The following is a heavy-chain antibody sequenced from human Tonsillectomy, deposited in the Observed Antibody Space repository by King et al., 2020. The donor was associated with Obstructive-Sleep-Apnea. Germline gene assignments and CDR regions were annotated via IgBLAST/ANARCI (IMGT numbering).Heavy chain of an antibody. CDR1: GFTFSSYG. V-gene: IGHV3-30*18. CDR2: ISYYGSNK. CDR3: AKELWFGDLLGLFDP. D-gene: IGHD3-10*01. J-gene: IGHJ5*02. Sequence: VQLVESGGGVVQPGRSLRLSCAASGFTFSSYGMHWVRQAPGKGLEGVADISYYGSNKYYADSVKGRFTISRDNSKNTLYLQMNSLRAEDPAVYYRAKELWFGDLLGLFDPWGQGTLVTVSS.